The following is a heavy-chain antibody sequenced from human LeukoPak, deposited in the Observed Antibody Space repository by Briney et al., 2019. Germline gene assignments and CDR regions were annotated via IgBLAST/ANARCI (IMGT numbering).Heavy chain of an antibody. D-gene: IGHD5-18*01. CDR3: AKDLTQYGYSTDY. J-gene: IGHJ4*02. CDR2: ISGSGGTT. Sequence: PGGSLRLSCAASGFTFSSYAMSWVRQAPGKGLEWVSAISGSGGTTYYADSVKGRFTIYRDNSKNTLYLQMNSLRAEDTAIYYCAKDLTQYGYSTDYWGQGTLVTVSS. CDR1: GFTFSSYA. V-gene: IGHV3-23*01.